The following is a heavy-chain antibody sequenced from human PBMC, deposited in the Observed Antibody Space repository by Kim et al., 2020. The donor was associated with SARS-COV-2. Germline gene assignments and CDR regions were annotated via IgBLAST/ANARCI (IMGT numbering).Heavy chain of an antibody. V-gene: IGHV3-7*03. CDR2: IKLDGSEK. CDR1: GFSFSNYW. CDR3: ATDRKSYTSGWFYAGY. J-gene: IGHJ4*02. D-gene: IGHD6-19*01. Sequence: GGSLRLSCAASGFSFSNYWMAWVRQAPGKGLEWVANIKLDGSEKYYVDSVKGRFTISRDNAKNSLYLQMNSLRAEDTAIYYCATDRKSYTSGWFYAGYWGQGTLVTVSS.